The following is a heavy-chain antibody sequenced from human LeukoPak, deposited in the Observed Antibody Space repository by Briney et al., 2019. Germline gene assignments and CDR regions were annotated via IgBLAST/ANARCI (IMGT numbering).Heavy chain of an antibody. J-gene: IGHJ6*03. CDR3: ARVEYSSSSGYYFYMDV. CDR1: GGSISSYY. D-gene: IGHD6-6*01. Sequence: SETLSLTCTVSGGSISSYYWSWIRQPAGKGLEWIGRIYTSGSTNYNPSLKSRVTMSVDTSTNQFSLKLSSVTAADTAVYYCARVEYSSSSGYYFYMDVWGKGTTVTVSS. V-gene: IGHV4-4*07. CDR2: IYTSGST.